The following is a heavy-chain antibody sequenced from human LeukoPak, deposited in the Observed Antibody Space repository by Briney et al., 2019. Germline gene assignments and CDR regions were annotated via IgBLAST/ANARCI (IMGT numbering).Heavy chain of an antibody. Sequence: SSETLSLTCTVSGGSISSSSYYWGWVRQPPGKGLEWNGSIYYSGSTYYNPSLKSRVPISVDTSKNQFSLKLSSVTAADTAVYYCARGGGIAAADFDYWGQGTLVTVSS. V-gene: IGHV4-39*01. CDR3: ARGGGIAAADFDY. D-gene: IGHD6-13*01. J-gene: IGHJ4*02. CDR1: GGSISSSSYY. CDR2: IYYSGST.